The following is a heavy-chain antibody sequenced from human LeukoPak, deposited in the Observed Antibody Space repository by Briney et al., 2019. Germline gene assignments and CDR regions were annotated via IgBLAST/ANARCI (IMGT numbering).Heavy chain of an antibody. D-gene: IGHD1-26*01. CDR3: AKRRIVGTTRDAFDI. J-gene: IGHJ3*02. Sequence: GGSLRLSCAASGFTFSSYAMSWVRQAPGKGLEWVSGISGTGGGTYYADLVKGRFTISRDNSKNTLYLQMNSLRAEDTALYYCAKRRIVGTTRDAFDIWGQGTMVTVSS. V-gene: IGHV3-23*01. CDR2: ISGTGGGT. CDR1: GFTFSSYA.